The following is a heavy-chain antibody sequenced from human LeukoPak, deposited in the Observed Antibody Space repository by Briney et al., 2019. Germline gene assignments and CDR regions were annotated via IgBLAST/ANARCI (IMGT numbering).Heavy chain of an antibody. CDR2: IYYSGST. CDR3: ARHDGSGPQWYFDY. J-gene: IGHJ4*02. Sequence: SETLSLTCTVSGVSISSYYWSWIRQPPGKGLEWIGYIYYSGSTNYNPSLKSRVTISVDTSKNQFSLKLSSVTAADTAVYYCARHDGSGPQWYFDYWGQGTLVTVSS. D-gene: IGHD3-22*01. CDR1: GVSISSYY. V-gene: IGHV4-59*08.